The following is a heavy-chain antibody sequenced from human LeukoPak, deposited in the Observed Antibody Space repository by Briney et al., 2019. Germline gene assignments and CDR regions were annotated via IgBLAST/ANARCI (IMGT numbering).Heavy chain of an antibody. CDR1: GFTFSSYG. Sequence: GGSLRLSCAASGFTFSSYGMYWVRQAPGKGLEWVAFIRYDGSNKYYTDSVKGRFTISRDNSKNTLYLQMNSLRAEDTAVYYCAKDQGMEWLSGAFDIWGRGTMVTVSS. J-gene: IGHJ3*02. V-gene: IGHV3-30*02. D-gene: IGHD3-3*01. CDR3: AKDQGMEWLSGAFDI. CDR2: IRYDGSNK.